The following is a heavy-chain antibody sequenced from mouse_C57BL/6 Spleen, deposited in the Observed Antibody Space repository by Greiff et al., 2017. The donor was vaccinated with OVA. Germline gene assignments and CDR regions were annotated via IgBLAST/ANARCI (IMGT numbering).Heavy chain of an antibody. D-gene: IGHD1-1*01. J-gene: IGHJ2*01. CDR2: ISGGGGNT. CDR1: GFTFSSYT. V-gene: IGHV5-9*04. Sequence: EVKLMESGGGLVKPGGSLKLSCAASGFTFSSYTMSWVRQTPEKRLEWLATISGGGGNTYYPDSVKGRFTISRDNAKNTLYLQMSSLRSEDTAVYYCARQNYFYYCDYWGQGTTLTVSS. CDR3: ARQNYFYYCDY.